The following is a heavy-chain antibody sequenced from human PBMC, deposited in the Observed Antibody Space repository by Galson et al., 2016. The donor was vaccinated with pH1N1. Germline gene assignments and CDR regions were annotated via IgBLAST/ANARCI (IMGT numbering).Heavy chain of an antibody. V-gene: IGHV3-48*03. CDR3: ARVRVSTTAPYFDY. CDR1: GFTFSSWH. D-gene: IGHD1-1*01. Sequence: SLRLSCAASGFTFSSWHMDWVRQAPGEGLEWISFITYTSATIYYADSVKGRFTVSRDNAKNSPYLQMGSLRAEDMAVYYCARVRVSTTAPYFDYWGQGTLVTVSS. CDR2: ITYTSATI. J-gene: IGHJ4*02.